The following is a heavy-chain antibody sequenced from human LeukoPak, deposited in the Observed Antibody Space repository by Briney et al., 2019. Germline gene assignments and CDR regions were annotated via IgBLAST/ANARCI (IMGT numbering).Heavy chain of an antibody. CDR1: GFTFGDHA. V-gene: IGHV3-49*04. J-gene: IGHJ6*02. Sequence: PGGSLRLSCTGSGFTFGDHAMSWVRQAPGKGLEWVGFIRSKAYRGTTEYAASVKGRFTISRDDSASTAYLQMNSLRIEDTAVYYCARGPIQLWIHNAMDVWGQGTTVTVSS. CDR3: ARGPIQLWIHNAMDV. D-gene: IGHD5-18*01. CDR2: IRSKAYRGTT.